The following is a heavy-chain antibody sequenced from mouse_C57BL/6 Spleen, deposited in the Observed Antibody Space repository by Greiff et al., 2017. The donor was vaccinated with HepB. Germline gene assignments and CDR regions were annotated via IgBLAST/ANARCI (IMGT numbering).Heavy chain of an antibody. V-gene: IGHV1-54*01. CDR1: GYAFTNYL. CDR2: INPGSGGT. D-gene: IGHD1-1*01. CDR3: AGENYYGSSLFAY. J-gene: IGHJ3*01. Sequence: VQLQQSGAELVRPGTSVKVSCKASGYAFTNYLIEWVKQRPGQGLEWIGVINPGSGGTNYNEKFKGKATLTADKSSSTAYMQLSSLTSEDSSVYFCAGENYYGSSLFAYWGQGTLVTVSA.